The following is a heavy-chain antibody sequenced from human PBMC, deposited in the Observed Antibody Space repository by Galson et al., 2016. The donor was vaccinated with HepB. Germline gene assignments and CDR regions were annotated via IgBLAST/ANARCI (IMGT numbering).Heavy chain of an antibody. V-gene: IGHV3-30*04. CDR2: ISYEGSR. CDR1: GFTFNSYV. D-gene: IGHD3-10*01. J-gene: IGHJ4*02. Sequence: SLRLSCAASGFTFNSYVPHWVRQAPGKGLEWVAGISYEGSRLYADSVKGRFTISRDKSENTLYLQMNSLRREDTAVYYCARPVDGSGNYPAFDDWGQGTLVTVSS. CDR3: ARPVDGSGNYPAFDD.